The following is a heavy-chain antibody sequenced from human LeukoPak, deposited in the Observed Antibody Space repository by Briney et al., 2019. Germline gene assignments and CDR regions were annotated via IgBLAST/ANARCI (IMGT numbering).Heavy chain of an antibody. J-gene: IGHJ4*02. V-gene: IGHV3-23*01. D-gene: IGHD2-8*01. CDR3: ARTGDCTNGICYTADFDY. CDR1: GFTFGSYA. CDR2: ISGTGDPT. Sequence: GGSLRLSCVASGFTFGSYAMIWVRQAPGNGLEWVSAISGTGDPTYYADSVKGRFTISRDNSKNTLYLQMNSLRAEDTAVYYCARTGDCTNGICYTADFDYWGRGTLVTVSS.